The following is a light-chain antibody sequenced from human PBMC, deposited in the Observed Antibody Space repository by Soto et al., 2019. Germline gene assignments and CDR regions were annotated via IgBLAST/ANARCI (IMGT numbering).Light chain of an antibody. V-gene: IGKV3-20*01. CDR2: GAS. Sequence: ENVLTQSPGTLSLSPGGRATLSCRAIQSVSSSYLAWYQRKPGQAPRLLIYGASSRATGIPDRFSGSGSGTDFTLTISRLEPEDFAVYYCQQYGSSPPITFGGGTKVDI. CDR1: QSVSSSY. CDR3: QQYGSSPPIT. J-gene: IGKJ4*01.